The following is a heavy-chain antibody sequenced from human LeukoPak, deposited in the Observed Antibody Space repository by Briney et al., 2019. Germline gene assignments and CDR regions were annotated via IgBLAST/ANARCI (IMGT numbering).Heavy chain of an antibody. CDR3: SRESGPYCPFGH. CDR2: IHRSGST. J-gene: IGHJ5*02. Sequence: SETLSLTCTVSPDSTTSNFWSWVRQPPGKGLEWIGEIHRSGSTNYNPSLQSRVTISIGRSKNQIALELSSVTAADTAVYYCSRESGPYCPFGHWGQGTLVAVTS. CDR1: PDSTTSNF. V-gene: IGHV4-4*02. D-gene: IGHD1-26*01.